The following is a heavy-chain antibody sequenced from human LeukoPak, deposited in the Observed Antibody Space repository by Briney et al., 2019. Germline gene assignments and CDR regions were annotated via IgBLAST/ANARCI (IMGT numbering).Heavy chain of an antibody. J-gene: IGHJ2*01. CDR2: ISYDGSNK. Sequence: GGSLRLSCAASGFTFSSYAMHWVRQAPGKGLEWVAVISYDGSNKYYADSVKGRFTISRDNSKNTLYVQMNSLRAEDTAVYYCAKDSEIAAAGSYWYFDLWGRGTLVTVSS. D-gene: IGHD6-13*01. CDR3: AKDSEIAAAGSYWYFDL. CDR1: GFTFSSYA. V-gene: IGHV3-30-3*01.